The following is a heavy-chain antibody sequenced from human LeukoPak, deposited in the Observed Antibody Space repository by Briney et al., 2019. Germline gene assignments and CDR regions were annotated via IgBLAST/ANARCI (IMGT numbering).Heavy chain of an antibody. Sequence: QPGGSLRLSCAASGFTFSSYAMSWVRQAPGKGLEWVSAISGSGGSTYYADSVKGRFTISRDNSKNTLYLQMNSLRAEDTAVYYCAKPIYGRIQLWLLFDYWGQGTLVTVSS. CDR3: AKPIYGRIQLWLLFDY. CDR1: GFTFSSYA. J-gene: IGHJ4*02. V-gene: IGHV3-23*01. D-gene: IGHD5-18*01. CDR2: ISGSGGST.